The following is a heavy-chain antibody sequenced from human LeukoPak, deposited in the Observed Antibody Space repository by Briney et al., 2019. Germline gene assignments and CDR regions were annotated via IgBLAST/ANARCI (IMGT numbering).Heavy chain of an antibody. CDR2: ISYDGSNK. D-gene: IGHD2-2*01. CDR3: ARVARGGIVVVPAAMHY. V-gene: IGHV3-30*04. CDR1: GLTLSSYA. J-gene: IGHJ4*02. Sequence: GGSLRLSCAASGLTLSSYAMHWVRQAPGKGLEWVAVISYDGSNKYYADSVKGRFTISRDNSKNTLYLQMNSLRAEDTAVYYCARVARGGIVVVPAAMHYWGQGTLVTVSS.